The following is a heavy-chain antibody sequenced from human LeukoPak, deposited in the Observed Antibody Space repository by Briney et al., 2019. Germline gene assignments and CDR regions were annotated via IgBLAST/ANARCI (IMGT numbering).Heavy chain of an antibody. Sequence: GGSLRLSCAASGFTFSSYAMHWVRQAPGKGLEWVAVISYDGSNKYYADSVKGRFTISRDNSKNTLYLQMNSLRAEDTAVYYCARGRYLVGATLIDYWGQGTLVTVSS. D-gene: IGHD1-26*01. CDR3: ARGRYLVGATLIDY. CDR2: ISYDGSNK. J-gene: IGHJ4*02. CDR1: GFTFSSYA. V-gene: IGHV3-30*04.